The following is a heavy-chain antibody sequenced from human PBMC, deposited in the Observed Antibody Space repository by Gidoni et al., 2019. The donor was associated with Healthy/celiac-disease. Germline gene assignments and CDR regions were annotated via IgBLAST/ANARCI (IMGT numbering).Heavy chain of an antibody. Sequence: EVQLVESGGGLVQPGGSLRLSCAASGFTFSSYWMSWVRQAPGKGLEWVANIKQDGSEKYYVDSVKGRFTISRDNAKNSLYLQMNSLRAEDTAVYYCARDSGAERRILWFGELGVDNWFDPWGQGTLVTVSS. CDR3: ARDSGAERRILWFGELGVDNWFDP. CDR2: IKQDGSEK. CDR1: GFTFSSYW. D-gene: IGHD3-10*01. J-gene: IGHJ5*02. V-gene: IGHV3-7*01.